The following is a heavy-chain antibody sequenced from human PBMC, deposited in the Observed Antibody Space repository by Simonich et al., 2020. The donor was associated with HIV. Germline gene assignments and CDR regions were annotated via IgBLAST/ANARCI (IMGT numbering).Heavy chain of an antibody. D-gene: IGHD6-19*01. CDR3: ARGRPPGFSNGWYHFDF. CDR1: GGSISSDY. CDR2: IYYRGST. Sequence: QVQLQESGPGLVKPSETPSLRCTVSGGSISSDYWSWIRQPPGKGLEWIGYIYYRGSTNHNPSLKSRVTISVDTSKNQVSLKLSSVTAADTAIYYCARGRPPGFSNGWYHFDFWGQGTLVTVSP. V-gene: IGHV4-59*12. J-gene: IGHJ4*02.